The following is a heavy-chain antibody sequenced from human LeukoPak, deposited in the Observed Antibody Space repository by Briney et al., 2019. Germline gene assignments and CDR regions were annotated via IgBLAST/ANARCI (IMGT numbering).Heavy chain of an antibody. J-gene: IGHJ2*01. CDR3: AKSMTLQWRGFFDL. Sequence: GGSLRLSCAASGFTVSNNYMSWVRQAPGKGLEWVSVIYSGANTYYADSVRGRFTISRDNSKNTLYLQKNSLRADDTAIYYCAKSMTLQWRGFFDLWGRGTHVTVSS. CDR2: IYSGANT. CDR1: GFTVSNNY. V-gene: IGHV3-53*01. D-gene: IGHD6-19*01.